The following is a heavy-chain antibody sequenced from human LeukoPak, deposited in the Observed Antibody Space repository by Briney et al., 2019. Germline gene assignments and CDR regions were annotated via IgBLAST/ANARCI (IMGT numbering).Heavy chain of an antibody. CDR2: ISGSGGST. CDR3: AGVLTGHYYYYGMDV. CDR1: GFTFSSYA. V-gene: IGHV3-23*01. J-gene: IGHJ6*02. Sequence: GGSLRLSCAASGFTFSSYAMSWVRQAPGKGLEWVSAISGSGGSTYYADSVKGRFTISRDNSKNTLYLQMNSLRAEDTAAYYCAGVLTGHYYYYGMDVWGQGTTVTVSS. D-gene: IGHD2-8*01.